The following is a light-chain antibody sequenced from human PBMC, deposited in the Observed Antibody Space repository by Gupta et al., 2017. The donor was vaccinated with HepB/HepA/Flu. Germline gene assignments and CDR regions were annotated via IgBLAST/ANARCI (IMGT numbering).Light chain of an antibody. J-gene: IGLJ1*01. CDR2: RNN. V-gene: IGLV1-47*01. CDR1: SPNIGSNY. Sequence: QSVLTQPPSASGTPGQRVTISCSGSSPNIGSNYVYWYQQFPGTAPKLLFYRNNQRPSGVPDRFSGSKSGTSASLAISGLRSDDEADYYCATWDDSLSGYVFGNGTNVTVL. CDR3: ATWDDSLSGYV.